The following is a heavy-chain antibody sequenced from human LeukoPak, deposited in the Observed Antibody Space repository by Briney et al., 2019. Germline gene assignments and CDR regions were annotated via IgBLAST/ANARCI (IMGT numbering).Heavy chain of an antibody. CDR3: ASRRSGGFRFRGYFDY. J-gene: IGHJ4*02. D-gene: IGHD6-19*01. V-gene: IGHV4-34*01. CDR2: INHSGST. CDR1: GGSFSGYY. Sequence: SETLSLTCAVYGGSFSGYYWSWIRQPPGKGLEWIGEINHSGSTNYNPFLKSRVTISVDTSKNQFSLKLSSVTAADTAVYYCASRRSGGFRFRGYFDYWGQGTLVTVSS.